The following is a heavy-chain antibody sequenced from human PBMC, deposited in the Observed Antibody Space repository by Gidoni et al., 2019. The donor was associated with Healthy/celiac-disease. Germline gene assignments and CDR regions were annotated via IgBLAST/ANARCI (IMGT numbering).Heavy chain of an antibody. CDR1: GFTVSSNY. CDR3: ARGRTAGAFDI. CDR2: IYSGGST. J-gene: IGHJ3*02. V-gene: IGHV3-66*01. D-gene: IGHD1-1*01. Sequence: EVQLVESGGGLVQPGGSLRLSCPDSGFTVSSNYMSWVRQAPGKGLEWVSVIYSGGSTYYADSVKGRFTISRDNSKNTLYLQMNSLRAEDTAVYYCARGRTAGAFDIWGQGTMVTVSS.